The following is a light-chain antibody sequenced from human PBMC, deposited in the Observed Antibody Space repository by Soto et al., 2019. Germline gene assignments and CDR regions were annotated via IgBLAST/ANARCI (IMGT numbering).Light chain of an antibody. CDR1: SSDVGGYNY. CDR2: DVS. CDR3: SSYTSSSTLDVV. Sequence: QSALTQPASVSGCPGQSITISCTGTSSDVGGYNYVSWYQQHPGKAPKLMIYDVSNRPSGVSNRFSGSKSGNTASLTISGLQAEDEADYYCSSYTSSSTLDVVFGGGTKVTVL. V-gene: IGLV2-14*01. J-gene: IGLJ2*01.